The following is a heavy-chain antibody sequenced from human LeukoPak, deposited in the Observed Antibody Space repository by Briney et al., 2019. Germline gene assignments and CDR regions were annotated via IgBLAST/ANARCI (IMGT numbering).Heavy chain of an antibody. D-gene: IGHD3-16*01. J-gene: IGHJ4*02. Sequence: PGGSLRLSCAASGFTFSSYWMNWVRQAPGKGLVWVSRIASDGNSTTYADSVKGRFSISRDNAKNSLYLQMNSLRAEDTAVYYCAGGKNGIDYWGQGTLVTVSS. CDR2: IASDGNST. V-gene: IGHV3-74*01. CDR1: GFTFSSYW. CDR3: AGGKNGIDY.